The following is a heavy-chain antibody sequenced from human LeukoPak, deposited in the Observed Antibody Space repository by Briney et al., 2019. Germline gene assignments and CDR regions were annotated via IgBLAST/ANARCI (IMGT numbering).Heavy chain of an antibody. J-gene: IGHJ4*02. D-gene: IGHD2-15*01. CDR3: ARDRACSGGNCYRYFDY. CDR2: ISYDGSNK. CDR1: GFTFSSYA. Sequence: PGRSLRLSCAASGFTFSSYAMHWVRQAPGKGLEWVAVISYDGSNKYYGDSVKGRFTISRDSSKDTLFLEMNSLRAEDTAVYYCARDRACSGGNCYRYFDYWGQGTLVTVSS. V-gene: IGHV3-30*04.